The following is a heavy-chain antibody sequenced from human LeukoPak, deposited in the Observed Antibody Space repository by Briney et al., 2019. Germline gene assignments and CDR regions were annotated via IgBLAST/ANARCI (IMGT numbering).Heavy chain of an antibody. V-gene: IGHV3-49*03. D-gene: IGHD2-15*01. CDR3: TRALVVVAATRGRYMDV. CDR1: GFIFDDYA. Sequence: GGSLRLSCAASGFIFDDYAMSWFRQAPGKGLEWVGFIRSKAYGGTTEYAASVKGRFTISRDDSKSIAYLQMNSLKTEDTAVYYCTRALVVVAATRGRYMDVWGKGTTVTVSS. CDR2: IRSKAYGGTT. J-gene: IGHJ6*03.